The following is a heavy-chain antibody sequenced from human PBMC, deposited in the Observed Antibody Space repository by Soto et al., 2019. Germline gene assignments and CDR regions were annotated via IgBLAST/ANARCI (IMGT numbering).Heavy chain of an antibody. J-gene: IGHJ6*02. CDR1: GGSISGYY. CDR2: IYYSGST. Sequence: SSETLSLTCTVSGGSISGYYWSWIRQPPGKGLEWIGYIYYSGSTNYNPSLKSRVTISVDTSKNQFSLKLSSVTAADTAVYYCARGTGGYYYYYYGMDVWGQGTTVTVSS. D-gene: IGHD2-15*01. V-gene: IGHV4-59*01. CDR3: ARGTGGYYYYYYGMDV.